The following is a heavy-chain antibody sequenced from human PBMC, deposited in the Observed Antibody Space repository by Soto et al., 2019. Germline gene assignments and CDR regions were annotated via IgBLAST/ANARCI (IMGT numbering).Heavy chain of an antibody. D-gene: IGHD2-8*01. Sequence: PSETLSLPCAVSGCSISSGGYSWSWIRQPPGKGLEWIGYIYYSGSTYYNPSLKSRVTISVDTSKNQFSLKLSSVTAADTAVYYCARMVPASLFDYWGQGTLVTAPQ. CDR3: ARMVPASLFDY. CDR2: IYYSGST. CDR1: GCSISSGGYS. J-gene: IGHJ4*02. V-gene: IGHV4-30-2*03.